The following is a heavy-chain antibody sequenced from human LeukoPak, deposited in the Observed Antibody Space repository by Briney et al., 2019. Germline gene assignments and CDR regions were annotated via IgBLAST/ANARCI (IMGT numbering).Heavy chain of an antibody. D-gene: IGHD3-3*01. Sequence: SETLSLTCTVSGGSISSYYWSWIRQPPGKGLEWIGYIYTSGSTNYNPSLKSRVTMSVDTSKNQFSLKLSSVTAANTAVYYCARESDFWSAASPWGQGTLVTVSS. CDR1: GGSISSYY. J-gene: IGHJ5*02. CDR3: ARESDFWSAASP. V-gene: IGHV4-4*08. CDR2: IYTSGST.